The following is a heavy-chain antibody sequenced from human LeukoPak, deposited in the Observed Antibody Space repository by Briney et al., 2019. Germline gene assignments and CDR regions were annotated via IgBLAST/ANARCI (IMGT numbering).Heavy chain of an antibody. CDR2: IYYSGST. J-gene: IGHJ4*02. CDR1: GGSISSYY. CDR3: ARGRDMATFDY. Sequence: PSETLSLTCTVSGGSISSYYWSWIRQPPGKGLEWIGYIYYSGSTNYNPSLKSRVTISVDTSKNQFSLKLSSVTAADTAVYYCARGRDMATFDYWGQGTLVTVSS. V-gene: IGHV4-59*01. D-gene: IGHD5-12*01.